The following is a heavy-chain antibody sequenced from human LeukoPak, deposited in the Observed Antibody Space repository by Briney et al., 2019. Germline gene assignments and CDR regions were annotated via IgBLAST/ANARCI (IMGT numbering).Heavy chain of an antibody. CDR2: ISSSSSTI. CDR1: GFTFSSCS. Sequence: GGSLRLSCAASGFTFSSCSMNWVRQAPGKGLEWVSYISSSSSTIYYADSVKGRFTISRDNAKNSLYLQMNSLRAEDTAVYYCAKKGGLNYYDSSGYGDYWGQGTLVTVSS. CDR3: AKKGGLNYYDSSGYGDY. V-gene: IGHV3-48*04. D-gene: IGHD3-22*01. J-gene: IGHJ4*02.